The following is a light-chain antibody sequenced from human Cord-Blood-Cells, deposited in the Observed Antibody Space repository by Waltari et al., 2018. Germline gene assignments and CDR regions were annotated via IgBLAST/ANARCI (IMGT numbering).Light chain of an antibody. J-gene: IGLJ2*01. Sequence: QSALTQPASVSGSPGQSITISCTGTSSDVGGYNFVSWYQQHPGKAPKLMIYEGSKRPSRVSNLFSASNSGNTASLTSSGLHAEDEADYYICSYAGSSTFVVFGGGTKLTVL. V-gene: IGLV2-23*03. CDR1: SSDVGGYNF. CDR2: EGS. CDR3: CSYAGSSTFVV.